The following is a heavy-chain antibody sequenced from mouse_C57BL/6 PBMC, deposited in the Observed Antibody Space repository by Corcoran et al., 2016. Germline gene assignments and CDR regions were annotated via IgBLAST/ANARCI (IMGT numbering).Heavy chain of an antibody. V-gene: IGHV1-84*01. J-gene: IGHJ4*01. CDR1: GYTFTEYY. CDR2: IYPGSGNT. CDR3: ARQQIYYGNPYAMDY. D-gene: IGHD2-1*01. Sequence: QIQLQQSGPELVKPGASVKISCKASGYTFTEYYINWVKQRPGQGLEWIGWIYPGSGNTKYNEKFKGKATLTVDTSSSTAYMQLSSLTSEDSAVYFCARQQIYYGNPYAMDYWGQGTSVTVSS.